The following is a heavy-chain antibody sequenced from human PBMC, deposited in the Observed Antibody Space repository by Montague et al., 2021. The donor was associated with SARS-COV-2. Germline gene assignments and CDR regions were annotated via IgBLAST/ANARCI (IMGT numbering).Heavy chain of an antibody. CDR1: GASVRTYY. D-gene: IGHD4-23*01. CDR2: LYTSGST. V-gene: IGHV4-4*07. J-gene: IGHJ4*02. CDR3: ARLRYYGGNSGFQGLVDY. Sequence: SETLSLTCTVSGASVRTYYWSWIRQSAGKKLEWMGRLYTSGSTYYNPSFKSRVTISVDTSKNQFSLKPSSVTAADTAVYYCARLRYYGGNSGFQGLVDYWGQGALVTVSS.